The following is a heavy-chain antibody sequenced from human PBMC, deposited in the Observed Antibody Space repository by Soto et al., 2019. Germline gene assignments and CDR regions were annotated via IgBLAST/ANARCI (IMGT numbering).Heavy chain of an antibody. CDR1: GFSLSTSGMC. D-gene: IGHD6-13*01. J-gene: IGHJ4*02. CDR2: IDWDDDK. Sequence: SGPTLVNPTQTLTLTCTFSGFSLSTSGMCVSWIRQPPGKALEWLALIDWDDDKYYSTSLKTRLTISKDTSKNRVVLTMTNMDPVDTATYYCARIRYSSSWYPFDYWGQGTLVTVSS. V-gene: IGHV2-70*01. CDR3: ARIRYSSSWYPFDY.